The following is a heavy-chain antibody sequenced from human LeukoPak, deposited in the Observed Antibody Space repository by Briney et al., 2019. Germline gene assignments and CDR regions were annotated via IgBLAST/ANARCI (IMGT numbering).Heavy chain of an antibody. CDR2: INWNGGST. D-gene: IGHD3-16*02. Sequence: GGSLRLSCAASGFTFDDYTMSWVRQAPGKGLEWVSGINWNGGSTGYVDSVKGRVTISRDNAKNSLYLQMNSLRAEDTALYYCARDWFTRLGELSPDRAFDYWGQGTLVTVSS. CDR1: GFTFDDYT. J-gene: IGHJ4*02. V-gene: IGHV3-20*04. CDR3: ARDWFTRLGELSPDRAFDY.